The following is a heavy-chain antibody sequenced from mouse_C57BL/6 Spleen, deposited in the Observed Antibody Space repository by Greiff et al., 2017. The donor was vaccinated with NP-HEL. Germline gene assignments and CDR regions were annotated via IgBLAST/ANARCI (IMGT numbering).Heavy chain of an antibody. CDR3: ARDHGSSYDAMDY. CDR1: GFTFSSYA. CDR2: ISDGGSYT. Sequence: EVKLVESGGGLVKPGGSLKLSCAASGFTFSSYAMSWVRQTPEKRLEWVATISDGGSYTYYPDNVKGRFTISRDNAKNNLYLQMSHLKSEDTAMYYCARDHGSSYDAMDYWGQGTSVTVSS. J-gene: IGHJ4*01. V-gene: IGHV5-4*01. D-gene: IGHD1-1*01.